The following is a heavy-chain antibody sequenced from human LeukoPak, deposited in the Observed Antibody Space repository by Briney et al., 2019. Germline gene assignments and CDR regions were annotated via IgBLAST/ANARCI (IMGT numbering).Heavy chain of an antibody. CDR1: GGSISSGGYY. J-gene: IGHJ4*02. CDR2: IYYSGST. D-gene: IGHD3-3*01. V-gene: IGHV4-31*03. Sequence: PSETQSLTCTVTGGSISSGGYYRSWIRQHPGTGRERIGYIYYSGSTYYNPSLKSRVTISVDTSKNQFSLKLSSVTATDTAVYYCARGATWESNYDFWSGYYADYYFDYWGQGTLVTVSS. CDR3: ARGATWESNYDFWSGYYADYYFDY.